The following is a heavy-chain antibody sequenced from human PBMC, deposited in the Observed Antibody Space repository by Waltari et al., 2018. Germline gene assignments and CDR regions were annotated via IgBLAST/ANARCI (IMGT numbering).Heavy chain of an antibody. CDR2: IANDGSDK. Sequence: QVQLVESGGGVVQPGRSLRLSCAASGFTFNTYAMHWVRQAPGKGLGWGTCIANDGSDKYNADSVKGRFTSSRDNTKNTLSLQMNSLRDEDTAVYYWAVYLRSSPFDPWGQGTLVTVSS. V-gene: IGHV3-30*07. CDR1: GFTFNTYA. J-gene: IGHJ5*02. CDR3: AVYLRSSPFDP. D-gene: IGHD5-12*01.